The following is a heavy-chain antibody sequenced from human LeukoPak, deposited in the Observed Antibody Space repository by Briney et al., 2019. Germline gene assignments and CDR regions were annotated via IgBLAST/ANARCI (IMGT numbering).Heavy chain of an antibody. V-gene: IGHV3-23*01. CDR3: VKDHRLGDFMGFDY. D-gene: IGHD2-21*02. J-gene: IGHJ4*02. Sequence: PGGSLRLSCEASGFAFGNYAMNWVRQTPGKGLGWVAGIRSSPGSTHYADSVKGRFTISRDNSKNTLHLQMNSLSAEDTAVYYCVKDHRLGDFMGFDYWGQGTLVTVSS. CDR1: GFAFGNYA. CDR2: IRSSPGST.